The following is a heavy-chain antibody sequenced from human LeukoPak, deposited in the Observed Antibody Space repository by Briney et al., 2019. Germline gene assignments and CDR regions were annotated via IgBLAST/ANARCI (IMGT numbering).Heavy chain of an antibody. CDR2: IIPIFGSA. J-gene: IGHJ4*02. V-gene: IGHV1-69*05. CDR3: ARDGLHFPRDXXWGGYADPYYFDC. D-gene: IGHD3-3*01. CDR1: GGTFSSYA. Sequence: GASVTVSCKASGGTFSSYAISWLRKAPGQGLEWMGGIIPIFGSANDARKLNGRATLTTDESTSTASTAVSSHRSTDTAVSYFARDGLHFPRDXXWGGYADPYYFDCWGQGTLVTVSS.